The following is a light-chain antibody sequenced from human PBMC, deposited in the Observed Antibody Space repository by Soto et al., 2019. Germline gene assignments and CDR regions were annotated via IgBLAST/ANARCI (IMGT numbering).Light chain of an antibody. V-gene: IGLV2-8*01. J-gene: IGLJ1*01. CDR3: SSYAGSNAYV. CDR1: SSDVCGYNY. Sequence: SLLSQPPSSSESPGQSMTISCSGTSSDVCGYNYVSWDQQHPGKAPKLMIYEVSKRPSGVPDRFSGSKSGNTASLTVSGLQAEDEADYYCSSYAGSNAYVFGTGTKVTVL. CDR2: EVS.